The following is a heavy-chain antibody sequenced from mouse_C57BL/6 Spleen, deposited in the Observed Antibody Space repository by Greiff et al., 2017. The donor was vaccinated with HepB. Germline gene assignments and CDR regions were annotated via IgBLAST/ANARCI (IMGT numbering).Heavy chain of an antibody. D-gene: IGHD1-1*01. J-gene: IGHJ2*01. CDR1: GYTFTSYW. CDR2: IDPSDSET. Sequence: VQLQQPGAELVRPGSSVKLSCKASGYTFTSYWMHWVKQRPIQGLEWIGNIDPSDSETHYNQKFKDKATLTVDKSSSTAYMQLSSLTCEDSAVYYCARALYGSSLDYWGQGTTLTVSS. CDR3: ARALYGSSLDY. V-gene: IGHV1-52*01.